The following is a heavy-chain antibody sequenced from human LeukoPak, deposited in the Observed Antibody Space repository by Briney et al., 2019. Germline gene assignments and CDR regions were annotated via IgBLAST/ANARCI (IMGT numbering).Heavy chain of an antibody. CDR3: ATNYYGSGKHSIFDYYYYGMDV. CDR1: GFTFSSYE. Sequence: GGALRLSCAASGFTFSSYEMNWVRQAPGKGLERVSHISSSGSTIYYADSVKGRFTISRDNAKNSLYLQMNSLRAEDTAVYYCATNYYGSGKHSIFDYYYYGMDVWGQGTTVTVSS. V-gene: IGHV3-48*03. CDR2: ISSSGSTI. D-gene: IGHD3-10*01. J-gene: IGHJ6*02.